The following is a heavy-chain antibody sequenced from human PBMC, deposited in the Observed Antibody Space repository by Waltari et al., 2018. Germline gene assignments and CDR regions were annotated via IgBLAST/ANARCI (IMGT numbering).Heavy chain of an antibody. J-gene: IGHJ6*02. CDR3: ARGGWSYYYGMDV. Sequence: QVQLQQWGAGLLKPSETLSLTCAVYGGSFSGYYWSWIRQPPGKGQGGIGEINHCGNTNDNPSLKSRVTRSVDTSKNQFSLKLSSVTAADTAVYYCARGGWSYYYGMDVWGQGTTVTVSS. CDR1: GGSFSGYY. D-gene: IGHD2-15*01. CDR2: INHCGNT. V-gene: IGHV4-34*01.